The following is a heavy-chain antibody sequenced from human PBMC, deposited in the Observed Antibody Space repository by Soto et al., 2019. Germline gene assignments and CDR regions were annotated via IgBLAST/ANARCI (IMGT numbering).Heavy chain of an antibody. V-gene: IGHV4-4*02. Sequence: QVELQESGPRLVKSSGTLSLTCEVSSGSISTGNWWRWVRQPPGKGLEWIGEIYYTGATNYNPSLSSRVTMTIEKSKDQFSLILTSATAADTAVYYCARVFSSGSGWMYYFDFWGQGILVSVSS. CDR1: SGSISTGNW. CDR3: ARVFSSGSGWMYYFDF. D-gene: IGHD6-25*01. CDR2: IYYTGAT. J-gene: IGHJ4*02.